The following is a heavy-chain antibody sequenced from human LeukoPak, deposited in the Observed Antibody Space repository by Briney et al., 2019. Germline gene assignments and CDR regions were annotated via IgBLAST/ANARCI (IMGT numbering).Heavy chain of an antibody. V-gene: IGHV3-30*03. CDR1: RFTFSSYG. Sequence: GGSLRLSCVASRFTFSSYGMHWVRQAPGKGLEWVAVISYDGSKKFNADSVKGRFTISRDNSQNTLYLQMNSLRAEDTAVYYCARLSPGGYWGQGTLVTVSS. D-gene: IGHD3-10*01. J-gene: IGHJ4*02. CDR3: ARLSPGGY. CDR2: ISYDGSKK.